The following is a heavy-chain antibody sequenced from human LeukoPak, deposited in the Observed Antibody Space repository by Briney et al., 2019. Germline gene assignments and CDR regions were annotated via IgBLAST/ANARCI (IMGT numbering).Heavy chain of an antibody. Sequence: SETLSLTCTVSGVSISSYYWSWIRQPPGKGLEWIGYIYYSGSTNYNPSLKSRVTISVDTSKNQFSLKLSSVTAADTAVYYCARRSTGEYYDILTGYYMVDWFDPWGQGTLVTVSS. CDR2: IYYSGST. V-gene: IGHV4-59*08. J-gene: IGHJ5*02. CDR1: GVSISSYY. CDR3: ARRSTGEYYDILTGYYMVDWFDP. D-gene: IGHD3-9*01.